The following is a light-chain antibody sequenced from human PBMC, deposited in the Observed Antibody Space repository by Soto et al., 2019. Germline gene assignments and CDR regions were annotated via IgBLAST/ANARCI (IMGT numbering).Light chain of an antibody. V-gene: IGKV3-20*01. CDR2: NAS. J-gene: IGKJ2*01. Sequence: EIVLTQSPGTLSLSPGERATLSCRASQSVTSSYLAWYQQKPGQAPRLLIHNASSRATGIPDRFSGSGSGTYFTLTISRLEPEDFAVYYIQLYVSSPLYTFGQENNLEI. CDR1: QSVTSSY. CDR3: QLYVSSPLYT.